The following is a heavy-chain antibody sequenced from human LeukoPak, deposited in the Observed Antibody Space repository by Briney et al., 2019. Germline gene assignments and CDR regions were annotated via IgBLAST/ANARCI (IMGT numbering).Heavy chain of an antibody. CDR2: ISGGGGGT. V-gene: IGHV3-23*01. Sequence: GGSLRLSCAASGFTFSSYGMSWVRQAPGKGLEWVSAISGGGGGTYYADSVKGRFTISRDNSKNTLYLQMGSLRAEDMAVYYCARDALYREDAMVRGVIKSYYYYYMDVWGKGTTVTISS. J-gene: IGHJ6*03. CDR3: ARDALYREDAMVRGVIKSYYYYYMDV. CDR1: GFTFSSYG. D-gene: IGHD3-10*01.